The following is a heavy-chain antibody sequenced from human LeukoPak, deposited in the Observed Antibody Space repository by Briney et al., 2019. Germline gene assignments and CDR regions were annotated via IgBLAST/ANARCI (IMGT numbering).Heavy chain of an antibody. CDR3: ARESGQLGQPFDD. Sequence: GASVKVSCKASGYTFTGYYMHWVRQAPGQGLEWMGWINPNSGGTNYARKFQGRVTMTRDTSITTAYMELSSLRSDDTAVYYCARESGQLGQPFDDWGQGTLVTISS. D-gene: IGHD6-6*01. J-gene: IGHJ4*02. CDR1: GYTFTGYY. CDR2: INPNSGGT. V-gene: IGHV1-2*02.